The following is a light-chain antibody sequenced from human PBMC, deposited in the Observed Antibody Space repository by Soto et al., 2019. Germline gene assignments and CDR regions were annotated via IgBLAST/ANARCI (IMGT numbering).Light chain of an antibody. J-gene: IGLJ1*01. CDR3: SSFTPRNPYV. Sequence: QSVLTQPPSVSGSPGQSVAISCSGSSSDVGSNNRVSWYQQSPGTAPKLLIYDVTNRPSGVPDRFSGSKSGNTASLTISGLQAEDKADYYCSSFTPRNPYVFGTGTKVPVL. CDR2: DVT. CDR1: SSDVGSNNR. V-gene: IGLV2-18*02.